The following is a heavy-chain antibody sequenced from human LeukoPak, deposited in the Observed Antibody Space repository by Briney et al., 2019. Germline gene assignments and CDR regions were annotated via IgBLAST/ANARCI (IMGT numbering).Heavy chain of an antibody. CDR3: AKGYGSGTFYGMDV. D-gene: IGHD3-10*01. J-gene: IGHJ6*02. V-gene: IGHV3-9*01. Sequence: PGRSLRLSCAASGFTFDDYAMHWVRQAPGKGLEWVSDINWNSGNTGYADSVKGRFTISRDNAKNSLYLQVNSLRAEDTALYYCAKGYGSGTFYGMDVWGQGTTVTVSS. CDR1: GFTFDDYA. CDR2: INWNSGNT.